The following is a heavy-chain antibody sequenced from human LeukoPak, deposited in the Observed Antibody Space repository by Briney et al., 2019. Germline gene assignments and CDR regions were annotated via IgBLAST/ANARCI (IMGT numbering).Heavy chain of an antibody. CDR2: ISGSGGST. J-gene: IGHJ6*03. D-gene: IGHD6-13*01. CDR1: GFTFSSYG. Sequence: PGGSLRLSCAASGFTFSSYGMSWVRQAPGKGLEWVSAISGSGGSTYYADSVKGRFTISRDNSKNTLYLQMNSLRAEDTAVYYCAKGGIAAAGTGGWARGWLYYYYMDVWGKGTTVTISS. V-gene: IGHV3-23*01. CDR3: AKGGIAAAGTGGWARGWLYYYYMDV.